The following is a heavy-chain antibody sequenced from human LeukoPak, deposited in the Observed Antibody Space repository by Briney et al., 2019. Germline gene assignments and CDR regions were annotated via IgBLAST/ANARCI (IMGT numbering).Heavy chain of an antibody. J-gene: IGHJ6*03. CDR1: GYTFTSYD. D-gene: IGHD1-26*01. Sequence: ASVKVSCKASGYTFTSYDINWVRQATGQGLEWMGWMNPNSGNTGYAQKFQGRVTITRNTSISTAYMELSSLRSEDTAVYYCAKEGSYYGEYYYYMDVWGKGTTVTVSS. CDR3: AKEGSYYGEYYYYMDV. V-gene: IGHV1-8*03. CDR2: MNPNSGNT.